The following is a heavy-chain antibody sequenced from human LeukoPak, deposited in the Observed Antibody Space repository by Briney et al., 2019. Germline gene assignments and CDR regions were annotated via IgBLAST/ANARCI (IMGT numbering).Heavy chain of an antibody. D-gene: IGHD3-3*02. CDR3: ARDRRHFWSGYYYY. V-gene: IGHV1-3*01. Sequence: ASVKVSCKASGYTFTSYAMHWVRQAPGQRLEWMGWINAGNGNTKYSQKFQGRVTITRDTSASTAYMELSSLRSEDTAVYYCARDRRHFWSGYYYYWGQGTLVTVSS. CDR1: GYTFTSYA. CDR2: INAGNGNT. J-gene: IGHJ4*02.